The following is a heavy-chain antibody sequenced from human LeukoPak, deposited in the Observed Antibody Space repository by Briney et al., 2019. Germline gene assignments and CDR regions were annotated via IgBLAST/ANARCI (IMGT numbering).Heavy chain of an antibody. V-gene: IGHV3-23*01. CDR2: ISGSGGST. D-gene: IGHD2-2*01. CDR1: GFTFSSYA. Sequence: GGSLRLSCAASGFTFSSYAMSWVRQAPGKGLGWVSAISGSGGSTYYADSVKGRFTISRDNSKNTLYLQMNSLRAEDTAVYYCAKMYQASDAFDIWGQGTMVTVSS. CDR3: AKMYQASDAFDI. J-gene: IGHJ3*02.